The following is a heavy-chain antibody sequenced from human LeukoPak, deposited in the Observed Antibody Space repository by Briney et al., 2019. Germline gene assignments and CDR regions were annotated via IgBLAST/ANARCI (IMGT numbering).Heavy chain of an antibody. CDR2: IYTSGST. D-gene: IGHD4-17*01. CDR3: ARDLDYGDYAYYYYGMDV. Sequence: PSETLSLTCTVSGGSTSSYYWSWIRQPAGKGLAWIGRIYTSGSTNYNPSLKSRVTMSVDTSKNQFSLKLSSVTAADTAVYYCARDLDYGDYAYYYYGMDVWGQGTTVTVSS. CDR1: GGSTSSYY. V-gene: IGHV4-4*07. J-gene: IGHJ6*02.